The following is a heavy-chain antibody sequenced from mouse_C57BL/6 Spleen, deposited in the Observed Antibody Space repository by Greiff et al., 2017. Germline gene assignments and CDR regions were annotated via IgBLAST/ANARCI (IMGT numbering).Heavy chain of an antibody. J-gene: IGHJ2*01. CDR3: ARDDGYEEYYFDY. CDR1: GYTFTDYY. CDR2: IYPGSGNT. D-gene: IGHD2-3*01. Sequence: VQRVESGPELVKPGASVKISCKASGYTFTDYYINWVKQRPGQGLEWIGWIYPGSGNTKYNEKFKGKATLTVDTSSSTAYMQLSSLTSEDSAVYFCARDDGYEEYYFDYWGQGTTLTVSS. V-gene: IGHV1-84*01.